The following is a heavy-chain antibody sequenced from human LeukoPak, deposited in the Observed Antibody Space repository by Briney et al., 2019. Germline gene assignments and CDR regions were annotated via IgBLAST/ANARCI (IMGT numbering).Heavy chain of an antibody. Sequence: GGSLRLSCAASGFTFSSYAMHWVRQAPGKGLEWVSYISSSGSTIYYADSVKGRFTISRDNAKNSLYLQMNSLRAEDTAVYYCARDHFYDSSGYYYTPWGQGTLVTVSS. V-gene: IGHV3-48*04. CDR2: ISSSGSTI. D-gene: IGHD3-22*01. CDR3: ARDHFYDSSGYYYTP. J-gene: IGHJ5*02. CDR1: GFTFSSYA.